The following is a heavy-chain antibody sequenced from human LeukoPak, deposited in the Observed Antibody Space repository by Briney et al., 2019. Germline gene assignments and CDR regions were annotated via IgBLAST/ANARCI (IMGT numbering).Heavy chain of an antibody. CDR2: ISYDGSNK. CDR1: GFTFSSYG. Sequence: GGSLRLSCAASGFTFSSYGMHWVRQAPGKGLEWVAVISYDGSNKYYADSVKGRFTISRDNSKNTLYLQMNSLRDEDTAVYYCVREYYDDFGYWGQGTLVTVSS. CDR3: VREYYDDFGY. J-gene: IGHJ4*02. V-gene: IGHV3-30*03. D-gene: IGHD4-17*01.